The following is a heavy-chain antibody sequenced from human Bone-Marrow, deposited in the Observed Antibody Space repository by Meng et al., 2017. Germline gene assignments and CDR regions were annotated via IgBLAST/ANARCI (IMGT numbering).Heavy chain of an antibody. CDR3: AKDPARFDY. J-gene: IGHJ4*02. CDR1: GGSFSGYY. CDR2: INHSGST. Sequence: QVQLQQRGAGLSKPSETLSLTCAVYGGSFSGYYWSWIRQPPGKGLEWIGEINHSGSTNYNPSLKSRVTISVDTSKNTLYLQMNSLRAEDTAVYYCAKDPARFDYWGQGTLVTVSS. V-gene: IGHV4-34*01.